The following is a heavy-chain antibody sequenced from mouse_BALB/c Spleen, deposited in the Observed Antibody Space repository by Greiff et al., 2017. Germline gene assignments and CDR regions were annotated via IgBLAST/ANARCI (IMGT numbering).Heavy chain of an antibody. V-gene: IGHV8-12*01. J-gene: IGHJ2*01. CDR3: ARKRYRYDDALDY. CDR2: IYWDDDK. D-gene: IGHD2-14*01. CDR1: GFSLSTSGMG. Sequence: QVTLKESGPGILQPSQTLSLTCSFSGFSLSTSGMGVSWIRQPSGKGLEWLAHIYWDDDKRYNPSLKSRLTISKDTSSNQVFLKITSVDTADTATYYCARKRYRYDDALDYWGQGTTLTVSS.